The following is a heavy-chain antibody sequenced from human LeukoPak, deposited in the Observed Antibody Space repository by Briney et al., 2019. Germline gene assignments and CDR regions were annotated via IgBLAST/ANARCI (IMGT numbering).Heavy chain of an antibody. V-gene: IGHV3-9*01. Sequence: GGSLRLSCAASGFTFDDYAMHWVRQAPGKGLEWVSGISWNSGSIGYADSVKGRFTISRDNAKNSLYLQMNSLRAEDTALYYCAKANSPHNYSPREYYYYIDVWGKGTTVTVSS. CDR2: ISWNSGSI. D-gene: IGHD2-15*01. CDR1: GFTFDDYA. J-gene: IGHJ6*03. CDR3: AKANSPHNYSPREYYYYIDV.